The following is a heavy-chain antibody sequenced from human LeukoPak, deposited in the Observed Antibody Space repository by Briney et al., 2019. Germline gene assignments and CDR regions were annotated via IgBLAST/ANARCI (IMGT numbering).Heavy chain of an antibody. CDR2: INPNSGAT. D-gene: IGHD6-13*01. Sequence: ASVKVSCKASGYTFTAYYMHWVRQAPGQGLEWMGWINPNSGATNSAQKFQGRVTMTRDTSISTAYMELSRLTSDDTAVYYCARGEAGTFYYWGQGTLVTVSS. CDR1: GYTFTAYY. CDR3: ARGEAGTFYY. V-gene: IGHV1-2*02. J-gene: IGHJ4*02.